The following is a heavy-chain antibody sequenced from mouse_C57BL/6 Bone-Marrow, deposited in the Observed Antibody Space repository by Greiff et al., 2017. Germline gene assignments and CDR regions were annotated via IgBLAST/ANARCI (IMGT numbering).Heavy chain of an antibody. CDR1: GYTFTDYY. Sequence: EVQLQESGPELVKPGASVKISCKASGYTFTDYYMNWVKQSHGKSLEWIGDINPNNGGTSYNQQFKGKATLTVDKSSSTAYMELRSLTSEDSAVYYCARDSFSWFAYWGQGTLVTVSA. CDR2: INPNNGGT. J-gene: IGHJ3*01. CDR3: ARDSFSWFAY. V-gene: IGHV1-26*01.